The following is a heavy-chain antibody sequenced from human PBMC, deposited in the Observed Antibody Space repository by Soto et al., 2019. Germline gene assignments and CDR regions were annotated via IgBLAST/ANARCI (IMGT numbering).Heavy chain of an antibody. J-gene: IGHJ6*02. CDR1: GFPFSSYW. CDR2: IKQDGSEK. CDR3: ARDSYYDFWSGYLQIYYYYGMDV. V-gene: IGHV3-7*03. Sequence: SXRLSGTASGFPFSSYWMSWVRQAPGKGLDWVADIKQDGSEKYYVYSVKGRFTISRDNAKNSLYLQMNSLRAEDTAVYYCARDSYYDFWSGYLQIYYYYGMDVWGQGTTVTVSS. D-gene: IGHD3-3*01.